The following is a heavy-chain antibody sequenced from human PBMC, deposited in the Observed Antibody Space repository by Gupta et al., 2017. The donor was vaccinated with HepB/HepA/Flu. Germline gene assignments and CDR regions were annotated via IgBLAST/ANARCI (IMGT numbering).Heavy chain of an antibody. D-gene: IGHD6-13*01. V-gene: IGHV3-21*01. Sequence: EVQLVESGGGLVKPGGSLRLSCAASGFMFSSYSMNWVRQAPGKGLEWVSSISSSSSYIYYADSVKGRFTISRDNAKNSLYLQMNSLRAEDTAVYYCAISTKLVLALRNWGQGTLVTVSS. CDR2: ISSSSSYI. J-gene: IGHJ4*02. CDR1: GFMFSSYS. CDR3: AISTKLVLALRN.